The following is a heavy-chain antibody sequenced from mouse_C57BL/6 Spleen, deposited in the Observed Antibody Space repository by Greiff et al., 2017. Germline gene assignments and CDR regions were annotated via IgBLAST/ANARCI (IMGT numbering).Heavy chain of an antibody. CDR3: ARLTTVVAPFDY. V-gene: IGHV1-59*01. CDR2: IDPSDSYT. CDR1: GYTFTSYW. J-gene: IGHJ2*01. Sequence: QVQLQQPGAELVRPGTSVKLSCKASGYTFTSYWMHWVKQRPGQGLEWIGVIDPSDSYTNYNQNFKGKATLTVDTSSSTAYMQLSSLTSDDSAVYCCARLTTVVAPFDYWGQGTTLTVSS. D-gene: IGHD1-1*01.